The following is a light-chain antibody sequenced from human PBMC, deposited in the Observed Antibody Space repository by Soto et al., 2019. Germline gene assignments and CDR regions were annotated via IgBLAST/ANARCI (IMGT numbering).Light chain of an antibody. CDR2: HAS. J-gene: IGKJ2*03. Sequence: EIVLTQSPATLSLSPGARATLSCRASQSVGSYLAWYQQKRGQAPRLLIYHASNRASGIPARFSGSGSGTHFTSPSSSLEPEDYAVCYGQQRSCWPRYSVGEVPKLEI. CDR3: QQRSCWPRYS. CDR1: QSVGSY. V-gene: IGKV3-11*01.